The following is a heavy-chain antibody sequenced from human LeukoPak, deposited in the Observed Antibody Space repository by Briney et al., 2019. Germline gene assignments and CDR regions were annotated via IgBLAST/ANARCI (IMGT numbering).Heavy chain of an antibody. V-gene: IGHV5-51*01. J-gene: IGHJ4*02. CDR2: IYPGDSDT. Sequence: GESLKISCKDSGYSFTSYWIGWVRQMPGKGLEWMGIIYPGDSDTRYSPSFQGQATISADKSISTAYLQWSSLKASDTAMYYCARHHSSSAFDYWGQGTLVTVSS. D-gene: IGHD6-6*01. CDR1: GYSFTSYW. CDR3: ARHHSSSAFDY.